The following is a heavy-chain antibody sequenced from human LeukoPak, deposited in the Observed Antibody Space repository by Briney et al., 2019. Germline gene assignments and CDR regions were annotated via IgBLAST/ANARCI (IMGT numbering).Heavy chain of an antibody. J-gene: IGHJ6*02. D-gene: IGHD6-19*01. CDR1: GYTFTSYG. Sequence: ASVKVSCKASGYTFTSYGISWVRQAPGQGLEWMGWISAYNGNTNYAQKLQGRVTMTTDTSTSTAYMELRSLRSDDTAVYYCARLDRGWWAHWSYYYGMDVWGQGTTVTVSS. CDR3: ARLDRGWWAHWSYYYGMDV. V-gene: IGHV1-18*01. CDR2: ISAYNGNT.